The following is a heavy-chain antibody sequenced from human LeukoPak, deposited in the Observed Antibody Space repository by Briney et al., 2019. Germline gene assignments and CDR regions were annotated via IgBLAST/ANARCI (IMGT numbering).Heavy chain of an antibody. J-gene: IGHJ4*02. CDR3: ARYEQTAMVDY. D-gene: IGHD5-18*01. V-gene: IGHV4-39*01. CDR2: IYYSGST. CDR1: GGSISSSSYY. Sequence: SETLSLTCTVSGGSISSSSYYWGWIRQPPGKGLEWIGSIYYSGSTYYNPSLKSRVTISVDTSKNQFSLKLSSVTAADTAVYYCARYEQTAMVDYWGQGTLVTVSS.